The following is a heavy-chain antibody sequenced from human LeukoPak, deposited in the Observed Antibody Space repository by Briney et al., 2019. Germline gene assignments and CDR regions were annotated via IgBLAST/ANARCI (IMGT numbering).Heavy chain of an antibody. CDR2: ILYDGSNK. D-gene: IGHD2-2*01. V-gene: IGHV3-30-3*01. CDR1: GFTFSSYA. Sequence: SGGSLRLSCAASGFTFSSYAMHWVRQAPGKGLEWVAVILYDGSNKYYADSVKGRFTISRDNSKNTLYLQMNSLRAEDTAVYYCAKKESRYCSSTSCLIGMDVWGQGTTVTVSS. J-gene: IGHJ6*02. CDR3: AKKESRYCSSTSCLIGMDV.